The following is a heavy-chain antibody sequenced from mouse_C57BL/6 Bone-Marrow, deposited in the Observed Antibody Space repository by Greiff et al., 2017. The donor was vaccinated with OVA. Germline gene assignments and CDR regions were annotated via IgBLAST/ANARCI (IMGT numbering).Heavy chain of an antibody. CDR3: ARQGYYGSSFDY. CDR2: FHPYNDDT. J-gene: IGHJ2*01. Sequence: VKLQESGAELVKPGASVKMFCKASGYTFTTYPIEWMKQNHGKSLEWIGNFHPYNDDTKYNEKFKGKATLTVEKSSSTVYLELSRLTSDDSAVYYCARQGYYGSSFDYWGQGTTLTVSS. CDR1: GYTFTTYP. D-gene: IGHD1-1*01. V-gene: IGHV1-47*01.